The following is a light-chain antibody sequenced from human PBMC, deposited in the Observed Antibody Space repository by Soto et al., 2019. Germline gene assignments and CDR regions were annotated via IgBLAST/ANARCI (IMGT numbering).Light chain of an antibody. J-gene: IGLJ3*02. CDR3: SSSTSTSIWV. CDR2: DVT. CDR1: SSDIGGHNH. Sequence: QSALTQPASVSGSPGQSITISCTGTSSDIGGHNHVSWYQQHPGKTPKLMIYDVTKRRSGVSNRFSGSKSGNTASLTISGVQAEDEADYYCSSSTSTSIWVFGGGTKLTVL. V-gene: IGLV2-14*03.